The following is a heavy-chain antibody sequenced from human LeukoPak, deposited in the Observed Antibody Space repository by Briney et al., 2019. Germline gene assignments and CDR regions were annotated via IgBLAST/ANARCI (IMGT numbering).Heavy chain of an antibody. Sequence: PSQTLSLTCTVSGGSISSGSYYWSWIRQPAGKGLEWIGRIYTSGSTNYNPSLKSRVSISMDTSKNQFSLNLSTVTAADTAVYYCARVGWNDENAFDIWGQGTMVTVSS. CDR3: ARVGWNDENAFDI. CDR1: GGSISSGSYY. J-gene: IGHJ3*02. V-gene: IGHV4-61*02. D-gene: IGHD1-1*01. CDR2: IYTSGST.